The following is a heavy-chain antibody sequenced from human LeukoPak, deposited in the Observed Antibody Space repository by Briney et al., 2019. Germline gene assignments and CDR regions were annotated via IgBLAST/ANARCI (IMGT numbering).Heavy chain of an antibody. CDR3: AKDIGDRRRGIDY. Sequence: PGGSLRLSCAASGFTFDDYAMHWVRQAPGKGLEWVSGISWNSGSIGYADSVKGRFTISRDNAKNSLYLQMNSLRAEDTALYYCAKDIGDRRRGIDYWGQGTLVTVSS. CDR1: GFTFDDYA. J-gene: IGHJ4*02. CDR2: ISWNSGSI. V-gene: IGHV3-9*01. D-gene: IGHD3-10*01.